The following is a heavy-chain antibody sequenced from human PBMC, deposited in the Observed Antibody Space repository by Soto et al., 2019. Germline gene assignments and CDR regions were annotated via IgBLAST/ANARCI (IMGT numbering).Heavy chain of an antibody. Sequence: PGGSLRLSCAASGFNFNSYAMSWVRQAPGKGLEWVSAISGNGAATYYADSVKGRFTISRDNSKNTVSLQMSSLRAEDTAVYYCAKGHCSGGVCSLFDYWGQGALVTVSS. J-gene: IGHJ4*02. CDR2: ISGNGAAT. V-gene: IGHV3-23*01. CDR1: GFNFNSYA. CDR3: AKGHCSGGVCSLFDY. D-gene: IGHD2-15*01.